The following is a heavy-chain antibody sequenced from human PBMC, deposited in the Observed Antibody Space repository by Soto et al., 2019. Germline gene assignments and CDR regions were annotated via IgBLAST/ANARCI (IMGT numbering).Heavy chain of an antibody. CDR1: GGSISGGGHY. CDR3: ASSDTYYFFDY. D-gene: IGHD2-21*01. Sequence: SETLSLTCTVSGGSISGGGHYWGWIRQPPGKGLEWIGFMYYTGDTYYNPSLKSRLSISVDTSMNQFSLELTSVTAADTAVYYCASSDTYYFFDYWGLGTLVTVSS. V-gene: IGHV4-31*03. CDR2: MYYTGDT. J-gene: IGHJ4*02.